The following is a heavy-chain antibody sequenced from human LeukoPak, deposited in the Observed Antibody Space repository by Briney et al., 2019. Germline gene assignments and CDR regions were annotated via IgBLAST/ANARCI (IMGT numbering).Heavy chain of an antibody. D-gene: IGHD6-13*01. CDR1: GGSISSYY. CDR2: IYYSGST. V-gene: IGHV4-59*01. J-gene: IGHJ4*02. Sequence: SETLPLTCTVSGGSISSYYWSWIRQPPGKGLEWIGYIYYSGSTNYNPSLKSRVTISVDTSKNQFSLKLGSVTAADTAVYYCARGYSSSWPLDYWGQGTLVTVSS. CDR3: ARGYSSSWPLDY.